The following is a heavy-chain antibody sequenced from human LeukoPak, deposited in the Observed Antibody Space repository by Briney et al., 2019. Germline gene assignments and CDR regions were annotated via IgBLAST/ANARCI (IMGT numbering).Heavy chain of an antibody. D-gene: IGHD2-15*01. Sequence: PGGSLRLSCAASGFTFRGYWMSWVRQAPGKGLEWVASIKQDGSDKYYVDSVKGRFTISRDNAKKTLFLQMNTLRAEDTAVYYCARGYGSPDFWGQGTLVTVSS. CDR3: ARGYGSPDF. CDR2: IKQDGSDK. CDR1: GFTFRGYW. J-gene: IGHJ4*02. V-gene: IGHV3-7*05.